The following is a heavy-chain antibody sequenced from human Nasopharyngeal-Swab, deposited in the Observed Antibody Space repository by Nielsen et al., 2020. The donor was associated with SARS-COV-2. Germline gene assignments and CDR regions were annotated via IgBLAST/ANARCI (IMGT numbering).Heavy chain of an antibody. J-gene: IGHJ6*02. CDR3: AKDRDSGDDSEEYYHYYGMDV. D-gene: IGHD5-12*01. CDR2: ISGDSDST. Sequence: GESLKLYCAASGFTFSNFDMSWVRQAPGKGLEWVSGISGDSDSTYYKDSVRGRFTISRDNSKNTLNLQMNNLRAEDTAIYYCAKDRDSGDDSEEYYHYYGMDVWGQGAP. CDR1: GFTFSNFD. V-gene: IGHV3-23*01.